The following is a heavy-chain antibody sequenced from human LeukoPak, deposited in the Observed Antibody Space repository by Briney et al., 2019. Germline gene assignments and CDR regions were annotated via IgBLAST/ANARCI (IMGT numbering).Heavy chain of an antibody. D-gene: IGHD5-18*01. Sequence: SVKVSCKASGGTFSSYAISWVRQAPGQGLEWMGGIIPIFGTANYAQKFQGRVTITADESTSTAYMELSSLRSGDTAVYYCARGYSYGYYYYYYGMDVWGQGTTVTVSS. CDR1: GGTFSSYA. V-gene: IGHV1-69*13. CDR2: IIPIFGTA. J-gene: IGHJ6*02. CDR3: ARGYSYGYYYYYYGMDV.